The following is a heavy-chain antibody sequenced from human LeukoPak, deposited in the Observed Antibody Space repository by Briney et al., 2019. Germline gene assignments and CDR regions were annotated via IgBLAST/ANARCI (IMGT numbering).Heavy chain of an antibody. CDR2: IIPIFGTA. V-gene: IGHV1-69*13. D-gene: IGHD3-3*01. CDR3: ASGGYDFWSGYTKRYYYGMDV. Sequence: ASVKVSCKASGGTFSSYAISWVRQAPGQGLEWMGGIIPIFGTANYAQKFQGRVTITADESTSTAYMELSSLRSEDTAVYYCASGGYDFWSGYTKRYYYGMDVWGQGTTVTVSS. J-gene: IGHJ6*02. CDR1: GGTFSSYA.